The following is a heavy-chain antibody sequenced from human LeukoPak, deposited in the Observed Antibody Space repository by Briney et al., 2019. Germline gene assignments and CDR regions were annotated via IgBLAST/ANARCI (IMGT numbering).Heavy chain of an antibody. J-gene: IGHJ4*02. CDR1: GFTFGSFS. D-gene: IGHD5-18*01. V-gene: IGHV3-7*01. CDR2: IKQDGSEE. CDR3: ARDSPERGYSYGPLDNYFDY. Sequence: GSLRLSCAASGFTFGSFSMTWVRQTPGKGLEWVANIKQDGSEEYYVDSVKGRFIISRDNAKNSLNLQMNSLRAEDTALYYCARDSPERGYSYGPLDNYFDYWGQGTLVTVSS.